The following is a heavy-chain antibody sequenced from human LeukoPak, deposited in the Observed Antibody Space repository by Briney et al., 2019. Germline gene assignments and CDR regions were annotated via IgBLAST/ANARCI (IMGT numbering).Heavy chain of an antibody. CDR3: ARRWELREGGAFDI. Sequence: ASVKVSCKASGYTFTSYDINWVRQATGQGLEWMGWMNPNSGNTGYAQKFQGRVTMTRNTSISTAYMELSSLRSEDTAVYYCARRWELREGGAFDIWGQGTMVTVSS. CDR2: MNPNSGNT. D-gene: IGHD1-26*01. CDR1: GYTFTSYD. J-gene: IGHJ3*02. V-gene: IGHV1-8*01.